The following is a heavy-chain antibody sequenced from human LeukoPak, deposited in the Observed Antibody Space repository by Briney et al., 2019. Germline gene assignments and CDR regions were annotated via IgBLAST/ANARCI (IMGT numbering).Heavy chain of an antibody. CDR2: IKSKTDGGTT. D-gene: IGHD3-10*01. V-gene: IGHV3-15*07. CDR1: GLTLSNAW. Sequence: PGGSLRLSCAASGLTLSNAWMNWVRQAPGKGLEWVGRIKSKTDGGTTDYAAPVKGRFTISRDDSKNTLYLQMNSLKTEDTAVYYCTTTYYYGSGEPNWGQGTLVTVSS. J-gene: IGHJ4*02. CDR3: TTTYYYGSGEPN.